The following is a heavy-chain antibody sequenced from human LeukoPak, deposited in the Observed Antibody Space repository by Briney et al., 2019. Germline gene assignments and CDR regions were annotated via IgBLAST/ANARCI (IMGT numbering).Heavy chain of an antibody. Sequence: GGSLRLSCAASGFTFSSYSMNWVRQAPGKGLEWVSSITTTSNYIYYAESVKGRFTISRDNAKNSLYLQMNSLRAEDTAVYYCARDLGSPGYSYGYDYWGQGTLVTVSS. D-gene: IGHD5-18*01. CDR2: ITTTSNYI. CDR1: GFTFSSYS. CDR3: ARDLGSPGYSYGYDY. V-gene: IGHV3-21*01. J-gene: IGHJ4*02.